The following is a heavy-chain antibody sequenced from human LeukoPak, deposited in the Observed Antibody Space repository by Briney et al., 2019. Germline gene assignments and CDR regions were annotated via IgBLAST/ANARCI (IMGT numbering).Heavy chain of an antibody. CDR1: GYTFTSYG. V-gene: IGHV1-18*04. D-gene: IGHD1-14*01. J-gene: IGHJ5*02. CDR2: ISAYNGNT. Sequence: ASVKLSCKASGYTFTSYGISWVRQAPGQGLEWMGWISAYNGNTNYAQKLQGRVTMTTDTSTSTAYMELRSLRSDDTAVYYCARSKPVESWFDPWGQGTLVTVSS. CDR3: ARSKPVESWFDP.